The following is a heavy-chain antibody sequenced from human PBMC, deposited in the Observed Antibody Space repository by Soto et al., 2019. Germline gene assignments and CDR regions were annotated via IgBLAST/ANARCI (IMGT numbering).Heavy chain of an antibody. V-gene: IGHV4-38-2*02. Sequence: SETLSLTCAVSGYPISSGYYWGWIRQPPGKGLEWIGSIYHSGSTYYNPSLKSRVTISVDTSKNQFSLKLSSVTAADTAVYYCAREGPRYDSSGYFLWGQGTLVTVSS. CDR1: GYPISSGYY. J-gene: IGHJ4*02. CDR3: AREGPRYDSSGYFL. D-gene: IGHD3-22*01. CDR2: IYHSGST.